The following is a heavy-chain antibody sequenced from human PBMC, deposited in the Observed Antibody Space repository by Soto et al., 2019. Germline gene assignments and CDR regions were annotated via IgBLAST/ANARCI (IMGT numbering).Heavy chain of an antibody. CDR2: IIPIFGTA. D-gene: IGHD2-2*01. Sequence: ASVKVSCKASGYTFTSYAMHWVRQAPGQGLEWMGGIIPIFGTANYAQKFQGRVTITADESTSTAYMELSSLRSEDTAVYYCASTSAASFPAIAITYFDYWGQGTLVTVSS. CDR1: GYTFTSYA. V-gene: IGHV1-69*13. CDR3: ASTSAASFPAIAITYFDY. J-gene: IGHJ4*02.